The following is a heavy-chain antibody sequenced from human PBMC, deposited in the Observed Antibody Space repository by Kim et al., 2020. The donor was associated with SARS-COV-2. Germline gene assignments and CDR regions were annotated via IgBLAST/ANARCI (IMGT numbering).Heavy chain of an antibody. V-gene: IGHV4-34*01. CDR2: INHSGST. Sequence: SETLSLTCAVYGGSFSGYYWSWIRQPPGKGLEWIGEINHSGSTNYNPSLKSRVTISVDTSKNQFSLKLSSVTAADTAVYYCARTMGWIQLWFAPHYYGMDVWGQGTTVTVSS. J-gene: IGHJ6*02. CDR3: ARTMGWIQLWFAPHYYGMDV. CDR1: GGSFSGYY. D-gene: IGHD5-18*01.